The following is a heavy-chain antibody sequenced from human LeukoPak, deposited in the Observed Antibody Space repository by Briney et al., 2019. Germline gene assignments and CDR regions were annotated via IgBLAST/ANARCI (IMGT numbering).Heavy chain of an antibody. V-gene: IGHV4-61*05. CDR2: IYYSGST. J-gene: IGHJ4*02. CDR1: GGSISSSSYY. Sequence: SETLSLTCTVSGGSISSSSYYWGWIRQPPGKGLEWIGYIYYSGSTNYNPSLKSRVTISVDTSKNQFSLKLSSVTAADTAVYYCARRGRGYVWGSYRYSAYYFDYWGQGTLVTVSS. CDR3: ARRGRGYVWGSYRYSAYYFDY. D-gene: IGHD3-16*02.